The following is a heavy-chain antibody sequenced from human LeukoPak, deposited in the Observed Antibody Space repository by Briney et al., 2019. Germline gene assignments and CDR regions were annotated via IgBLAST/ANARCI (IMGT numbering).Heavy chain of an antibody. J-gene: IGHJ3*02. Sequence: PGGSLRLSCAASGFTFSSYWMQWVRQVPGKGLVWVSRINIDGSTTNYADSVKGRYTISRDNAKNTLSLQMNSLGAEDTAVYYCARKAIYGSAAFDIWGQGTMVTVSS. CDR2: INIDGSTT. D-gene: IGHD2-15*01. CDR1: GFTFSSYW. CDR3: ARKAIYGSAAFDI. V-gene: IGHV3-74*01.